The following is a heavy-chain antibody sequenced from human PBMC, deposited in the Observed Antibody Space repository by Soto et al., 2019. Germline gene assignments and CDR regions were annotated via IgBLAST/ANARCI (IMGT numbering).Heavy chain of an antibody. CDR1: GGSISSGDYY. D-gene: IGHD5-12*01. J-gene: IGHJ4*02. Sequence: SETLSLTCTVSGGSISSGDYYWSWIRQPPGKGLEWIGYIYYSGSTYYNPSLKSRVTISVDTSKNQFSLKLSSVTAADTAVYYCAIVLRGGYDVDYWGQGTLVSVSS. CDR2: IYYSGST. V-gene: IGHV4-30-4*01. CDR3: AIVLRGGYDVDY.